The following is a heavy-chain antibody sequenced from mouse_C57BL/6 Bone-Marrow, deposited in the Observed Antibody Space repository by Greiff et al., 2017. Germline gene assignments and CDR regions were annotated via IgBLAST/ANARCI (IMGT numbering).Heavy chain of an antibody. D-gene: IGHD2-5*01. J-gene: IGHJ3*01. CDR3: AREDYSNRFAY. V-gene: IGHV1-81*01. CDR1: GYTFTSYG. Sequence: VQRVESGAELARPGASVKLSCKASGYTFTSYGISWVKQRTGQGLEWIGEIYPRSGNTYYNEKFKGKATLTADKSSSTAYMELRSLTSEDSAVYFCAREDYSNRFAYWGQGTLVTVSA. CDR2: IYPRSGNT.